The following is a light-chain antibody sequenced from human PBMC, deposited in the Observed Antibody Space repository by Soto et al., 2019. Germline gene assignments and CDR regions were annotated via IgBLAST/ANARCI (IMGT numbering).Light chain of an antibody. CDR3: QQYNSYSLL. CDR1: QSISSW. CDR2: DAS. V-gene: IGKV1-5*01. Sequence: DIQMTQSPSTLSASVGDRVTITCRASQSISSWLAWYQQKPGKAPKLLIYDASSLESGVPSRFSGSGSGTEFTLTISSLQPDDLATYYCQQYNSYSLLFGQGTKVAIK. J-gene: IGKJ1*01.